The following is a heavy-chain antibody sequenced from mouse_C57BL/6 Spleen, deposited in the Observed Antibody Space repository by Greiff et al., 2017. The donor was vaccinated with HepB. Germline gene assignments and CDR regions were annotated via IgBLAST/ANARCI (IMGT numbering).Heavy chain of an antibody. CDR3: ARSTTVVYWYFDV. Sequence: EVKLVESGGGLVKPGGSLKLSCAASGFTFSDYGMHWVRQAPEKGLEWVAYISSGSSTIYYADTVKGRFTISRDNAKNTLFLQMTSLRSEDTAMYYCARSTTVVYWYFDVWGTGTTVTVSS. V-gene: IGHV5-17*01. J-gene: IGHJ1*03. CDR2: ISSGSSTI. CDR1: GFTFSDYG. D-gene: IGHD1-1*01.